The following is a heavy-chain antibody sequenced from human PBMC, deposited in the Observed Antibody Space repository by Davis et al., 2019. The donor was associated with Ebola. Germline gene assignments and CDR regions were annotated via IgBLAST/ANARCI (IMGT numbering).Heavy chain of an antibody. CDR2: INPNSGGT. J-gene: IGHJ6*03. CDR3: ARGYVVVVAATLYDYYYMDV. V-gene: IGHV1-2*02. CDR1: GYPFTGYY. D-gene: IGHD2-15*01. Sequence: SLKVSCKASGYPFTGYYMHWVRQAPGQGLEWMGWINPNSGGTNYAQKFQGRVTMTRDTSISTAYMELSRLRSDDTAVYYCARGYVVVVAATLYDYYYMDVWGKGTTVTVSS.